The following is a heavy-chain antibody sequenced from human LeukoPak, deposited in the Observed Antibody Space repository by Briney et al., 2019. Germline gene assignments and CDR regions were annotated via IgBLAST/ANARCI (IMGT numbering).Heavy chain of an antibody. D-gene: IGHD2-21*01. J-gene: IGHJ3*02. CDR2: ISYDGSNK. CDR1: GFTFGSYG. CDR3: AKDLIVVVNTGAFDI. Sequence: GGSLRLSCAASGFTFGSYGMHWVRQAPGKGLEWVAVISYDGSNKYYADSVKGRFTISRDNSKSTLYLQMNSLRAEDTAVYYCAKDLIVVVNTGAFDIWGQGTMVTVSS. V-gene: IGHV3-30*18.